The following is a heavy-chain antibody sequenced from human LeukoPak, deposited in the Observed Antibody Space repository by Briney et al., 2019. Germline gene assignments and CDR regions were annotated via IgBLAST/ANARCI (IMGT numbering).Heavy chain of an antibody. CDR2: ISYDGSNK. V-gene: IGHV3-30*03. J-gene: IGHJ6*02. CDR1: GFTFSSYG. CDR3: ARDRPTTEAHGMDV. Sequence: SGGSLRLSCAASGFTFSSYGMHWVRQAPGKGLEWVAVISYDGSNKYYADSVKGRFTISRDNSENTLYLQMNSLRAEDTAVYYCARDRPTTEAHGMDVWGQGTTVTVSS. D-gene: IGHD4-17*01.